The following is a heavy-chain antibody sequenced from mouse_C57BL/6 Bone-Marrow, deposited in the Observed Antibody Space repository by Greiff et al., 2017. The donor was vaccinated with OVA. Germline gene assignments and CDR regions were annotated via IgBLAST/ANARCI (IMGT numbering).Heavy chain of an antibody. CDR3: ASRAYYGSSWG. Sequence: QVQLKQSGAELARPGASVKLSCKASGYTFTSYGISWVKQSTGQGLEWIGEIYPRSGNTYYNEKFKGKATLTADKSSSTAYMELRSLTSEDSAVYFCASRAYYGSSWGWGQGTTLTVSS. J-gene: IGHJ2*01. V-gene: IGHV1-81*01. D-gene: IGHD1-1*01. CDR1: GYTFTSYG. CDR2: IYPRSGNT.